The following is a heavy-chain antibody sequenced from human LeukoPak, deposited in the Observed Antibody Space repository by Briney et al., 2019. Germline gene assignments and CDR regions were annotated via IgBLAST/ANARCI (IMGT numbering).Heavy chain of an antibody. J-gene: IGHJ4*02. CDR3: ARDLWYGSGSLGY. D-gene: IGHD3-10*01. Sequence: ASVKVSCKASGGTFSSYAIGWVRQAPGQGLEWMGRINPNSGGTNFAQKFQGRVTMTRDTAISTAYMELSRLKSDDTAVYYCARDLWYGSGSLGYWGQGTLVTVSS. CDR1: GGTFSSYA. CDR2: INPNSGGT. V-gene: IGHV1-2*02.